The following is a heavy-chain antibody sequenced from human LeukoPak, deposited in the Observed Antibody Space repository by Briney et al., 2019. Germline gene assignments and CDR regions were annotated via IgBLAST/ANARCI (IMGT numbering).Heavy chain of an antibody. D-gene: IGHD1-20*01. J-gene: IGHJ2*01. CDR3: AREMLNWNWYFDL. V-gene: IGHV3-66*02. CDR2: VYGGGST. Sequence: GGSLRLSCAASGFTVSSNYMSWVRQAPGKGLEWVSVVYGGGSTYYADSVKGRFTISRDNSKNTLYLQMNSLRAEDTAVYYCAREMLNWNWYFDLWGRGTLVTVSS. CDR1: GFTVSSNY.